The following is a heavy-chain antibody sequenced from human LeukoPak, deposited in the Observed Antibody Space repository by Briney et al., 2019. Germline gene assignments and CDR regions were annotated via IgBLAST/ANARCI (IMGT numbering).Heavy chain of an antibody. V-gene: IGHV1-69*13. Sequence: ASVKVSCKASGGTFSSYAISWVRQAPGQGLEWMGGIIPIFDTANYAQKFQGRVTITADESTSTAYMELSSLRSEDTAVYYCARDYPDYYDSSGYYGAFFDYGGQRTLVTVSS. D-gene: IGHD3-22*01. J-gene: IGHJ4*02. CDR1: GGTFSSYA. CDR3: ARDYPDYYDSSGYYGAFFDY. CDR2: IIPIFDTA.